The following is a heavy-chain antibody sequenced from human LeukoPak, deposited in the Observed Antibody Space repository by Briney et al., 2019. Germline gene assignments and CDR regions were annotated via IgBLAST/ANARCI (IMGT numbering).Heavy chain of an antibody. CDR2: MNPNSGNT. CDR1: GYTFTSYD. V-gene: IGHV1-8*01. D-gene: IGHD3-22*01. Sequence: GASVKVSCKASGYTFTSYDINWVRQATGQGLKWMGWMNPNSGNTGYAQKFQGRVTMTRNTSISTAYMELSSLRSEDTAVYYCTLTGRYYDSSGYYFDYWGQGTLVTVSS. J-gene: IGHJ4*02. CDR3: TLTGRYYDSSGYYFDY.